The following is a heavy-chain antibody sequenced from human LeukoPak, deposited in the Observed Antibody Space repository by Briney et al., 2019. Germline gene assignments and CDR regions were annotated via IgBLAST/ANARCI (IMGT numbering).Heavy chain of an antibody. CDR2: IRSDGSDT. D-gene: IGHD2/OR15-2a*01. J-gene: IGHJ4*02. CDR3: ARDWFHAIDY. Sequence: GGSLRLSCAASGFTFNSYSLNWVRQAPGEGLVWVSRIRSDGSDTRYAESVKGRFTISRDNAKNTLYLQMNSLRAEDTAVYYCARDWFHAIDYWGQGTLVTVSS. V-gene: IGHV3-74*01. CDR1: GFTFNSYS.